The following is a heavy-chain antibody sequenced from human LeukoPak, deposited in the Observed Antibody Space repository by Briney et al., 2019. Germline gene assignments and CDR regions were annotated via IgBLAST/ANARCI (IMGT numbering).Heavy chain of an antibody. D-gene: IGHD2-21*02. V-gene: IGHV3-33*01. CDR2: IWYDGSNK. CDR1: GFTFSSYG. J-gene: IGHJ1*01. CDR3: ATRGIVVVTATQH. Sequence: GRSLRLSCAASGFTFSSYGMHWVRQAPGKGLEWVAVIWYDGSNKYYADSVKGRLTISRDNSKNTLYLQMNSLRAEDTAVYYCATRGIVVVTATQHWGQGTLVTVSS.